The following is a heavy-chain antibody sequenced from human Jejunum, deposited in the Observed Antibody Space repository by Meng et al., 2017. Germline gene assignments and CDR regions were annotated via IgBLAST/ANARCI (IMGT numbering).Heavy chain of an antibody. J-gene: IGHJ6*02. CDR1: GYTFNTYY. V-gene: IGHV1-2*02. CDR2: IHTNSYRT. D-gene: IGHD2-21*01. CDR3: AREIFHSFYCLDD. Sequence: ASVKVSCKASGYTFNTYYIHWVRQAPGQELEWMGSIHTNSYRTTYAQKSQGRVTMTSDTTISTAYMKLRNLTSDDTALYYCAREIFHSFYCLDDWGQGTPVTVSS.